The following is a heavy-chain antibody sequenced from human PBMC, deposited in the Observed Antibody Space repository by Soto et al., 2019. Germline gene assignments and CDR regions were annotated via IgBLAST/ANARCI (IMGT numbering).Heavy chain of an antibody. Sequence: GGSLRLSCAASGFTFSSYAMSWVRQAPGKGLEWVSAISGSGGSTYYADSVKGRFTISRDNSKNTLYLQMNSLRAEDTAVYYCAKDYNQFGGSSWPRRYYYYGMDVWGQGTTVTVSS. D-gene: IGHD6-13*01. V-gene: IGHV3-23*01. CDR2: ISGSGGST. CDR1: GFTFSSYA. J-gene: IGHJ6*02. CDR3: AKDYNQFGGSSWPRRYYYYGMDV.